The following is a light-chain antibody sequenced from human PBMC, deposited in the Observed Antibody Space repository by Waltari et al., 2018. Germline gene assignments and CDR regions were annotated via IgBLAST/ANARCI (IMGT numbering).Light chain of an antibody. Sequence: QSVLTQPPSASGTHGQRVTISCSGSSSNIGSNHVYWYQQLPGMAPTLLIYRNDPRPSGVPDRFSGSKSCSSASLAISGLRSEDEADYYCGAWDDSLSGHYVFGTGTKVTVL. CDR2: RND. J-gene: IGLJ1*01. V-gene: IGLV1-47*01. CDR1: SSNIGSNH. CDR3: GAWDDSLSGHYV.